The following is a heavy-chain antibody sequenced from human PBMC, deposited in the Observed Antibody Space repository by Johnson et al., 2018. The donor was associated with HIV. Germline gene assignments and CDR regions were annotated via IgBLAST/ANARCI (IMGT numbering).Heavy chain of an antibody. J-gene: IGHJ3*02. CDR3: ARVTGFCSGGRCCDAFDI. CDR2: INWNGGST. CDR1: GFTVSSNY. V-gene: IGHV3-20*04. Sequence: VQLVESGGVVVQPGGSLRLSCVASGFTVSSNYMSWVRQAPGKGLEWVSGINWNGGSTGYADSVKGRFTISRDNAKDSLYLKMNSLSAEDTALYYCARVTGFCSGGRCCDAFDIWGQGTMVTVSS. D-gene: IGHD2-15*01.